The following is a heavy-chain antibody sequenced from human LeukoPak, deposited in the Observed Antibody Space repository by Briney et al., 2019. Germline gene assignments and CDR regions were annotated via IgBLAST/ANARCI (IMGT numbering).Heavy chain of an antibody. CDR2: ISSSSSYI. V-gene: IGHV3-21*04. CDR1: GFTFSSYS. J-gene: IGHJ4*02. D-gene: IGHD3-3*01. CDR3: ARAAGLRFLEWLPSRKYYFDY. Sequence: GGSLRLSCAASGFTFSSYSMNWVRQAPGKGLEWVSSISSSSSYIYYADSVKGRFAISRDNAKNSLYLQMNSLRAEDTAVYYCARAAGLRFLEWLPSRKYYFDYWGQGTLVTVSS.